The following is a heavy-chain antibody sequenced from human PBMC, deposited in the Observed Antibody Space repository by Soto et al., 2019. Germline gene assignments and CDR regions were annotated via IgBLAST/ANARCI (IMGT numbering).Heavy chain of an antibody. CDR1: GYTFTSYA. J-gene: IGHJ5*02. Sequence: QVQLVQSGAEERKPGASVKVYCKSSGYTFTSYAMHWVRQAPGQRLEWMGWINAGNGTTKYSQKFQGRVTITRDTSANTAYMELSSLTSEDTAVYYCARDLSGFDPWGQGTLVTVSS. V-gene: IGHV1-3*05. CDR3: ARDLSGFDP. CDR2: INAGNGTT.